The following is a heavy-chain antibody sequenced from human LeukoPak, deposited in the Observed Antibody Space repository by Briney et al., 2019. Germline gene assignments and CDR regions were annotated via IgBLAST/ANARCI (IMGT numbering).Heavy chain of an antibody. CDR3: ARANYYGSGRYFDY. D-gene: IGHD3-10*01. CDR2: FYYSGST. J-gene: IGHJ4*02. CDR1: GGSISSSSYY. V-gene: IGHV4-61*05. Sequence: SETLSLTCTVSGGSISSSSYYWGWIRQPPGKGLEWIGYFYYSGSTNFNPSLRSRVTISVDTSKNQFSLKLSSVTAADTAVYYCARANYYGSGRYFDYWGQGTLVTVSS.